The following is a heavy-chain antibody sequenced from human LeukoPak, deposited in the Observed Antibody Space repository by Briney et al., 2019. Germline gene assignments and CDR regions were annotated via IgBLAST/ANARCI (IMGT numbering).Heavy chain of an antibody. CDR3: ARARRVGDDWSVYYFDY. J-gene: IGHJ4*02. CDR2: ISSSSSYI. D-gene: IGHD5-12*01. CDR1: GFTFSSYS. V-gene: IGHV3-21*01. Sequence: PGGSLRLPCAASGFTFSSYSMNWVRQAPGKGLEWVSSISSSSSYIYYADSVEGRFTISRDNAKNSLYLQMNSLRAEDTAVYYCARARRVGDDWSVYYFDYWGQGTPVTVSS.